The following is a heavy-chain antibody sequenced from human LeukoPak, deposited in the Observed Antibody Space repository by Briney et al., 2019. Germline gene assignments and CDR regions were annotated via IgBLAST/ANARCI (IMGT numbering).Heavy chain of an antibody. CDR1: GFTLDSNY. CDR2: IYTGGNT. J-gene: IGHJ4*02. D-gene: IGHD3-22*01. Sequence: GGSLRLSCAASGFTLDSNYLSWVRQAPGKGLEWVSTIYTGGNTYYAASVKGRFTISRDFSKNTVLLHMNSLRAEDTAMYYCARGDDSGYYDYFDYWGQGALVTVSS. CDR3: ARGDDSGYYDYFDY. V-gene: IGHV3-53*01.